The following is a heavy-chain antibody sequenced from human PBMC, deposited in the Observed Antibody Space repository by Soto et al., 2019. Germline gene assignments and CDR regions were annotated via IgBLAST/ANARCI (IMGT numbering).Heavy chain of an antibody. CDR2: INPKSDDT. CDR3: ARKHSLDYIRWGLDP. Sequence: SVKGSRKGSGYPFSDNQNHWLRRAPGQGLGWMGRINPKSDDTKYAQKVQGRVTMTRDTSIDTAYLELTGLTSDDTATYYCARKHSLDYIRWGLDPWGQGTLVTVSS. J-gene: IGHJ5*02. V-gene: IGHV1-2*02. D-gene: IGHD4-4*01. CDR1: GYPFSDNQ.